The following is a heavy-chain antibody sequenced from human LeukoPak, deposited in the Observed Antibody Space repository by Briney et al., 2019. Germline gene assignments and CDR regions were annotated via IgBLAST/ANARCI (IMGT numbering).Heavy chain of an antibody. D-gene: IGHD6-13*01. Sequence: GGSLRLSCAASGFTFSNYALSWVRQAPGKGLEWVSGIGGGGDTTYYADSVKGRFTISRDNSKNTLYLQMNSLRAEDTAVYYCARERQLVQDYWGQGTLVTVSS. J-gene: IGHJ4*02. CDR2: IGGGGDTT. CDR1: GFTFSNYA. V-gene: IGHV3-23*01. CDR3: ARERQLVQDY.